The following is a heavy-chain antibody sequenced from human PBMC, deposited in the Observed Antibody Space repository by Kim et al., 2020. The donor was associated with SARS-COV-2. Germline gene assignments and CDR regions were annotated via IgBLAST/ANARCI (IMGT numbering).Heavy chain of an antibody. V-gene: IGHV3-7*01. CDR1: GFTFNRYW. CDR2: IKEDGSEE. Sequence: GSLRLSCAASGFTFNRYWMSWIRQTPGKGLERVANIKEDGSEEYYVDSVKGRFSISRDNAKNSLFLQMDRLRAEDTAIYYCARVIVMVPGSSDHFDYWGQGTLATVSS. CDR3: ARVIVMVPGSSDHFDY. D-gene: IGHD2-2*01. J-gene: IGHJ4*02.